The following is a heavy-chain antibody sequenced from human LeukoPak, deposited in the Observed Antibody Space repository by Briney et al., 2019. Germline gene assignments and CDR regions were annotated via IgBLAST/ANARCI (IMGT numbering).Heavy chain of an antibody. V-gene: IGHV3-23*01. CDR3: AKVYIAAAGLRNYYYGMDV. CDR1: GFTFSSYA. J-gene: IGHJ6*02. D-gene: IGHD6-13*01. Sequence: GGSLRLSCAASGFTFSSYAMSWVRQAPGKGLEWVSAISGSGGSTYYADSVKGRFTISRDNSKNTLYLQMNSLRAEDTAVYYCAKVYIAAAGLRNYYYGMDVWGQGTTVTVSS. CDR2: ISGSGGST.